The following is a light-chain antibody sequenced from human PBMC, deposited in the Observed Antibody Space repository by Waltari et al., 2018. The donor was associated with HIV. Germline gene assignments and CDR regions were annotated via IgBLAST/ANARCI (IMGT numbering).Light chain of an antibody. J-gene: IGLJ3*02. V-gene: IGLV2-14*03. CDR3: CSYTTSITFV. CDR1: RSDVGYYNY. Sequence: QSALTQPASVSGSPGQSLTIPCTGSRSDVGYYNYVSWYQQHPGKAPKLIIFDVSNRPSGLSDRFSGSKSGNTASLTISGLQPEDEADYYCCSYTTSITFVFGGGTKLTVL. CDR2: DVS.